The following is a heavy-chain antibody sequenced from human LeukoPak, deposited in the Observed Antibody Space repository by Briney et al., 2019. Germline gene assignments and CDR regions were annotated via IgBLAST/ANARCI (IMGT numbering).Heavy chain of an antibody. Sequence: AAVKVSCKASGYTFTNYYMYCVRQAPGQGLEWMGWINPNSGGTNYAQKFQGRVTMTRDTSINTAYMEVSRLRSDDTAVYFCARTNYYESSGADYWGQGTLVTVSS. CDR2: INPNSGGT. D-gene: IGHD3-22*01. J-gene: IGHJ4*02. CDR3: ARTNYYESSGADY. V-gene: IGHV1-2*02. CDR1: GYTFTNYY.